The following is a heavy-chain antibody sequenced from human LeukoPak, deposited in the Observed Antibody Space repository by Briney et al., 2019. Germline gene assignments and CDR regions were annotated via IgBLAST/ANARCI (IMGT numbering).Heavy chain of an antibody. CDR3: AREIAYDFWSGYLHQSDY. V-gene: IGHV4-34*01. Sequence: SETLSLTCAVYGGSFSGYYWSWIRQPLGKGLEWIGEINHSGSTNYNPSLKSRVTISVDTSKNQFSLKLSSVTAADTAVYYCAREIAYDFWSGYLHQSDYWGQGTLVTVSS. D-gene: IGHD3-3*01. J-gene: IGHJ4*02. CDR2: INHSGST. CDR1: GGSFSGYY.